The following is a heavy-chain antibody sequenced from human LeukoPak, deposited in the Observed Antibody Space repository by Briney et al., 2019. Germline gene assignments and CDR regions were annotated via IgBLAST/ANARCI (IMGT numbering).Heavy chain of an antibody. J-gene: IGHJ4*02. CDR3: ATSDIVLMVYAPFDY. CDR1: GYTLTELS. V-gene: IGHV1-24*01. CDR2: FDPEDGET. D-gene: IGHD2-8*01. Sequence: GASVKVSCKVSGYTLTELSMHWVRQAPGKGLEWMGGFDPEDGETIYAHKFQGRGTMTADTSTDTAYMELSSLRSEDTAVYYCATSDIVLMVYAPFDYWGQGTLVTVSS.